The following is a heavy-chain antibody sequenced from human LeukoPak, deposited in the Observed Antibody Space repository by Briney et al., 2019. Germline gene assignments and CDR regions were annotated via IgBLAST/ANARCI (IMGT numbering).Heavy chain of an antibody. CDR2: IYYSGST. J-gene: IGHJ4*02. Sequence: PSETLSLTCAVYGGSFSGYYWSWIRQPPGKGLEWIGYIYYSGSTNYNPSLKSRVTISVDTSKNQFSLKLSSVTAADTAVYYCARGKGRDYFDYWGQGTLVTVSS. CDR3: ARGKGRDYFDY. V-gene: IGHV4-59*01. CDR1: GGSFSGYY.